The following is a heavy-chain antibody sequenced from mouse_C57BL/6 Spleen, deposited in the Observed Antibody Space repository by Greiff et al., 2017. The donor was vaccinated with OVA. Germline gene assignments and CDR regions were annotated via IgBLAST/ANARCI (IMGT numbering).Heavy chain of an antibody. CDR2: IYPGDGDT. CDR3: ASRGYDYDGYAMDY. V-gene: IGHV1-82*01. CDR1: GYAFSSSW. J-gene: IGHJ4*01. Sequence: QVQLQQSGPELVKPGASVKISCKASGYAFSSSWMNWVKQRPGKGLEWIGRIYPGDGDTNYNGKFKGKATLTADKSSSTAYMQLSSLTSEDSAVYFGASRGYDYDGYAMDYWGQGTSVTVSS. D-gene: IGHD2-4*01.